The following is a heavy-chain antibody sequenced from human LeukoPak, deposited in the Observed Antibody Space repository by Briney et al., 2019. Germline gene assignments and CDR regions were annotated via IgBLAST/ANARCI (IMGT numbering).Heavy chain of an antibody. V-gene: IGHV1-2*02. CDR2: INPNSGGT. J-gene: IGHJ6*03. Sequence: ASVKVSCKASGYTFTGYYMHWVRQAPGQGLERMGWINPNSGGTNYAQKFQGRVTMTRDTSISTAYMELSRVRSDDTAVYYCARDQHKTSGWYLPPYYYYMDVWGKGTTVTVSS. CDR3: ARDQHKTSGWYLPPYYYYMDV. CDR1: GYTFTGYY. D-gene: IGHD6-19*01.